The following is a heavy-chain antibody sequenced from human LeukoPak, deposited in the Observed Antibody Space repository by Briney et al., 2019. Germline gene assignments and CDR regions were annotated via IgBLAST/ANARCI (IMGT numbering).Heavy chain of an antibody. CDR2: ISGSGGST. CDR1: GFTFDDYG. Sequence: GGSLRLSCAASGFTFDDYGMSWVRQAPGKGLEWVSAISGSGGSTYYADSVKGRFTISRDNSKNTLYLQMNSLRAEDTAVYYCAKESRLAYYDFWSGYYTEGHFDYWGQGTLVTVSS. J-gene: IGHJ4*02. V-gene: IGHV3-23*01. CDR3: AKESRLAYYDFWSGYYTEGHFDY. D-gene: IGHD3-3*01.